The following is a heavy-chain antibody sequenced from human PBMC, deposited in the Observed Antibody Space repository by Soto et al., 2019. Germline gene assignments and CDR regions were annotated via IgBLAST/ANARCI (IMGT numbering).Heavy chain of an antibody. V-gene: IGHV2-5*02. Sequence: QITLKESGPTLVKPTQTLTLTCTFSGFSLSTSGVGVGWIRQPPGKALEWLALIYWDDDKRYSPSLKSRFTISKDTSENQVVLTMTNMDPVDTATYYCAHIFNSNSGSYRYLDYGGQGTLVTVSS. CDR1: GFSLSTSGVG. D-gene: IGHD3-16*02. J-gene: IGHJ4*02. CDR2: IYWDDDK. CDR3: AHIFNSNSGSYRYLDY.